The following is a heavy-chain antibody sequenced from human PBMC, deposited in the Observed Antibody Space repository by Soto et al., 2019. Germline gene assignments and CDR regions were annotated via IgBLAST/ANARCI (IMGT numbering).Heavy chain of an antibody. J-gene: IGHJ6*02. D-gene: IGHD3-10*01. Sequence: GSLRLSCAASGFTFSSYWMSWVRQAPGKGLEWVANIKQDGSEKYYVDSVKGRFTISRDNAKNSLYLQMNSLRAEDTAVYYCARDYYGSGSYYTPYYYYGMDVWGQGTTVTAP. CDR3: ARDYYGSGSYYTPYYYYGMDV. V-gene: IGHV3-7*01. CDR2: IKQDGSEK. CDR1: GFTFSSYW.